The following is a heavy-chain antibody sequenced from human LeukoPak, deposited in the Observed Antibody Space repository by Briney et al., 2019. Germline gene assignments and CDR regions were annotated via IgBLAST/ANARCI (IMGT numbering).Heavy chain of an antibody. CDR1: GFTFSNYW. Sequence: GGSLRLSCAASGFTFSNYWMHWVRQAPGKGLVWVSRIDSDGSTTSYADSVKGRFTISRDNAKNTLYLQMNSLRAEDTAVYYCARGNYYGMDVWGQGTTVTVSS. V-gene: IGHV3-74*01. CDR2: IDSDGSTT. CDR3: ARGNYYGMDV. J-gene: IGHJ6*02.